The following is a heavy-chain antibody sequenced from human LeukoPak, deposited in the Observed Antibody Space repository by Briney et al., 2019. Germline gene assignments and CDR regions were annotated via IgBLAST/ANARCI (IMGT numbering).Heavy chain of an antibody. CDR2: INSDGNNR. D-gene: IGHD4-17*01. CDR3: ANGAYGMDV. CDR1: GFTFSNYW. Sequence: GGSLRLSCAASGFTFSNYWMHWVRQAPGKGLVWVSRINSDGNNRNYADSVKGRFTISRDNAKNTLYLEMNSLRAEDTAVYYCANGAYGMDVWSQGTTVTVSS. V-gene: IGHV3-74*01. J-gene: IGHJ6*02.